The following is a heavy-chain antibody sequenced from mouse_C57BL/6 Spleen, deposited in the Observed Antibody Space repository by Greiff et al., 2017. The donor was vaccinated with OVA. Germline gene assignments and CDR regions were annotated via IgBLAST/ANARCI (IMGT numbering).Heavy chain of an antibody. J-gene: IGHJ1*03. V-gene: IGHV1-76*01. Sequence: QVQLQQSGAELVRPGASVKLSCKASGYTFTDYYINWVKQRPGQGLAWIARIYPGSGNTYYNEKFKGKATLTAEKSSSTAYMQLSSLTSEDSAVYFCARRTTDWYFDVWGTGTTVTVSS. CDR2: IYPGSGNT. CDR1: GYTFTDYY. D-gene: IGHD2-13*01. CDR3: ARRTTDWYFDV.